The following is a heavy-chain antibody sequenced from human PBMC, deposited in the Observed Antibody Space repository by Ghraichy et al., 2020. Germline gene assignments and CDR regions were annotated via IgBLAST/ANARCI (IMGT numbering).Heavy chain of an antibody. Sequence: SVKVSCKASGGTFSSYAISWVRQAPGQGLEWMGRIIPILGIANYAQKFQGRVTITADKSTSTAYMELSSLRSEDTAVYYCARDRGSSYYYGMDVWGQGTTVTVSS. V-gene: IGHV1-69*04. CDR3: ARDRGSSYYYGMDV. CDR2: IIPILGIA. CDR1: GGTFSSYA. D-gene: IGHD6-6*01. J-gene: IGHJ6*02.